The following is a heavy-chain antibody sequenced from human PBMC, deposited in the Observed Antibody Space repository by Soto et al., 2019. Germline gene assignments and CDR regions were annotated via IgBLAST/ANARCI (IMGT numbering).Heavy chain of an antibody. Sequence: QVQLVQSGAEVKKPGASVKVSCKASGYTFTSYGISWVRQAPGQGLDGMGWISAYNGNTNYAQKLQGRVTMTTDTSTSTAYMELRSLRSDDTAVYYCARDAEARVRSILFDYWGQGTLVTVSS. J-gene: IGHJ4*02. V-gene: IGHV1-18*01. CDR2: ISAYNGNT. CDR1: GYTFTSYG. D-gene: IGHD2-2*01. CDR3: ARDAEARVRSILFDY.